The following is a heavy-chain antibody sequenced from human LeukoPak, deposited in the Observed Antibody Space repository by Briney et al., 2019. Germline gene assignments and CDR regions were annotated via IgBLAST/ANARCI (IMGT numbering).Heavy chain of an antibody. Sequence: PGGSLGLSCVVSGFTFRMYHFHWVRQAPGKGLEWVAVISYDGSIKYYADSVMGRFTISRDNSKKALYLQMSSLTGEDTAVYYCARVGSSSGYWYFDLWGRGTLVTVSS. CDR3: ARVGSSSGYWYFDL. J-gene: IGHJ2*01. V-gene: IGHV3-30-3*01. CDR2: ISYDGSIK. D-gene: IGHD6-19*01. CDR1: GFTFRMYH.